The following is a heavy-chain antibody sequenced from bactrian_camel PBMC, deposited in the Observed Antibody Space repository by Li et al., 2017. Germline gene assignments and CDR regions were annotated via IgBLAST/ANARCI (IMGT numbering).Heavy chain of an antibody. Sequence: HVQLVESGGGSVQPGGSLKLSCAASGFTFASHYMSWVRQAPGKGLEWVSSVYGSYTYYTASVKGRFTISRDNAKNTLYLQMNSLSSEDAAVYYCAADPLFTAYSYWGQGTQVTVS. J-gene: IGHJ4*01. CDR3: AADPLFTAYSY. D-gene: IGHD2*01. CDR1: GFTFASHY. CDR2: VYGSYT. V-gene: IGHV3-2*01.